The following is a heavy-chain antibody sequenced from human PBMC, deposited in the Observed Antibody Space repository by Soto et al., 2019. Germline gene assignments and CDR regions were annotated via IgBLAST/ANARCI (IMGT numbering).Heavy chain of an antibody. J-gene: IGHJ3*02. V-gene: IGHV1-46*01. CDR2: INPSGGST. D-gene: IGHD3-22*01. CDR1: GYTFTSYY. Sequence: QVQLVQSGAEVKKPGASVKVSCKASGYTFTSYYMHWVRQAPGQGLEWMGIINPSGGSTSYAQKFQGRVTMSRDTSTSTVYMELSSLRSEDTAVYYCARATMIVGGAFDIWGQGTMVTVSS. CDR3: ARATMIVGGAFDI.